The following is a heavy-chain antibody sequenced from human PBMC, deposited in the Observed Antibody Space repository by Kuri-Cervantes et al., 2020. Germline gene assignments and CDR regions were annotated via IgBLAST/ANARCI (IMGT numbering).Heavy chain of an antibody. CDR3: AKSVWELQPFPFDY. Sequence: GESLKISCAASGFTFSNYAMHWVRQAPGKGLEWVAVISYDGSNKYYADSVKGRFTISRDNSKNTLYLQMNSLRAEDTAVYYCAKSVWELQPFPFDYWGQGTLVTVSS. CDR2: ISYDGSNK. D-gene: IGHD1-26*01. CDR1: GFTFSNYA. J-gene: IGHJ4*02. V-gene: IGHV3-30-3*02.